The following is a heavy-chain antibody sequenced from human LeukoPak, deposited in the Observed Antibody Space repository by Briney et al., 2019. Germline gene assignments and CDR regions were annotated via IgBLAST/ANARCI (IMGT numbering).Heavy chain of an antibody. D-gene: IGHD3-3*01. J-gene: IGHJ5*02. CDR1: GGTFSSYA. V-gene: IGHV1-69*13. CDR2: IIPIFGTA. CDR3: ARDLRRFQPGIPNSFDP. Sequence: SVKVSCKASGGTFSSYAVSWVRQAPGQGLEWMGGIIPIFGTANYAQKFQGRVTITADESTSTAYMELSSLRSEDTAVYYCARDLRRFQPGIPNSFDPWGQGTLVTVSS.